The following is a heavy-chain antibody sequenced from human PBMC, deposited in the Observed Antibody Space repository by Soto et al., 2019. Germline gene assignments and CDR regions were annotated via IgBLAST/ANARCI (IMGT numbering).Heavy chain of an antibody. V-gene: IGHV5-10-1*01. Sequence: PGDSLKISCHCSGYQFTNYWIHWVRPVSGGGLEWLGRIDPSDSYTKYNPSFQGHVTISADKSTSTAYLQWSSLRASDTAVYYCASHNFFCGGDCNSSGMDVWGQGTKVTVSS. CDR2: IDPSDSYT. CDR1: GYQFTNYW. D-gene: IGHD2-21*02. J-gene: IGHJ6*02. CDR3: ASHNFFCGGDCNSSGMDV.